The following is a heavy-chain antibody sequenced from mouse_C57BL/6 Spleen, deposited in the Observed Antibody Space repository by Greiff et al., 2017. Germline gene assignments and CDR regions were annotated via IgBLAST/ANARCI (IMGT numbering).Heavy chain of an antibody. CDR2: ISGGGGNT. V-gene: IGHV5-9*01. D-gene: IGHD2-3*01. CDR3: ARFYDGYYSSYAMDY. CDR1: GFTFSSYT. J-gene: IGHJ4*01. Sequence: EVQVVESGGGLVKPGGSLKLSCAASGFTFSSYTMSWVRQTPEKRLEWVATISGGGGNTYYPDSVKGRFTISRDNAKNTLYLQMSSLRSEDTALYYCARFYDGYYSSYAMDYWGQGTSVTVSS.